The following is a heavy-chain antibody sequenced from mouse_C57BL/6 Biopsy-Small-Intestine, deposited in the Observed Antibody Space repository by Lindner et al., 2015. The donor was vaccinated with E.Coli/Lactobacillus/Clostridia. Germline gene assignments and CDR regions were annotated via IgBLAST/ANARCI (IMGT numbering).Heavy chain of an antibody. J-gene: IGHJ3*01. CDR3: TPQTGRAY. Sequence: EVQLQESGAELVRPGASVKLSCTASGFNIKDDYMHWVKQRPEQGLEWIGWIDPENGDTEYASKFQGKATITADTSSNTAYLQLSSLTSEDTAVYYCTPQTGRAYWGQGTLVTVSA. D-gene: IGHD4-1*01. V-gene: IGHV14-4*01. CDR2: IDPENGDT. CDR1: GFNIKDDY.